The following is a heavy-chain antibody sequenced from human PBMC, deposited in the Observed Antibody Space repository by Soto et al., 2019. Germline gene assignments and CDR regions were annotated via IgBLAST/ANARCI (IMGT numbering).Heavy chain of an antibody. CDR2: INPSGGST. V-gene: IGHV1-46*01. J-gene: IGHJ5*02. Sequence: LVQSGAEVTKPGASVKVSCKASGYTFTSYYIHWVRQAPGQGLEWVGLINPSGGSTTYAPKXXGRVTMHRDTSTSTVYMELNSLRSEATAVYFCARDAQIGHGYSVYHTSWGQGTLVTVSS. CDR1: GYTFTSYY. CDR3: ARDAQIGHGYSVYHTS. D-gene: IGHD5-12*01.